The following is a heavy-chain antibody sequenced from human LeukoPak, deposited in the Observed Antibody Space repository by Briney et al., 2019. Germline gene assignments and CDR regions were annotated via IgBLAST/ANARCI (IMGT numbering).Heavy chain of an antibody. V-gene: IGHV3-11*01. J-gene: IGHJ3*02. CDR1: GFTFNAHY. D-gene: IGHD3-9*01. Sequence: GGSLRLSCAASGFTFNAHYMNWVRQAPGKGLEWVSYISSSGSTIYYADSVKGRFTISRDNAKNSLYLQMNSLRAEDTAVYYCARDAHVLRYFDWFPHDAFDIWGQGTMVTVSS. CDR2: ISSSGSTI. CDR3: ARDAHVLRYFDWFPHDAFDI.